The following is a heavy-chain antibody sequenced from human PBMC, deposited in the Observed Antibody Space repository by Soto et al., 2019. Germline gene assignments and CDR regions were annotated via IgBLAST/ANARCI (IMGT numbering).Heavy chain of an antibody. D-gene: IGHD6-6*01. CDR3: ARDGAGSSAYYYYYGMDV. J-gene: IGHJ6*02. Sequence: SETLSLTCTVSGGSTSSYYWSWIRQPPGKGLEWIGYIYYSGSTNYNPSLKSRVTISVDTSKNQFSLKLSSVTAADTAVYYCARDGAGSSAYYYYYGMDVWGQGTTVTVSS. CDR2: IYYSGST. CDR1: GGSTSSYY. V-gene: IGHV4-59*01.